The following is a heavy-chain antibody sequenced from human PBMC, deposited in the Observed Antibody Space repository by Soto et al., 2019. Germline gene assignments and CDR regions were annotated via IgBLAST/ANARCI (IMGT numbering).Heavy chain of an antibody. CDR1: GFTFDDYA. D-gene: IGHD2-2*01. CDR2: ISWNSGSI. CDR3: AKDSLFDIVVVPAARAFDI. Sequence: GGSLRLSCAASGFTFDDYAMHWVRQAPGKGLEWVSGISWNSGSIGYADSVKGRFTISRDNAKNSLYLQMNSLGAEDTALYYCAKDSLFDIVVVPAARAFDIWGQGTMVTVSS. V-gene: IGHV3-9*01. J-gene: IGHJ3*02.